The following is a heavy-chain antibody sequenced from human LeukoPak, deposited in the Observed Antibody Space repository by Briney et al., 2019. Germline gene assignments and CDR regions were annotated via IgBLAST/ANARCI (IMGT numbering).Heavy chain of an antibody. Sequence: GGSLSLSCSASGFTFSSYEMNWVRQAPGKGLEWVSYISSSGSTIYYADSVKGRFTISRDNAKHSLYLQMNSLRAEDTAVYYCTRDLDGSGSYNWFDPWGQGTLVTVAS. CDR2: ISSSGSTI. CDR1: GFTFSSYE. V-gene: IGHV3-48*03. J-gene: IGHJ5*02. CDR3: TRDLDGSGSYNWFDP. D-gene: IGHD3-10*01.